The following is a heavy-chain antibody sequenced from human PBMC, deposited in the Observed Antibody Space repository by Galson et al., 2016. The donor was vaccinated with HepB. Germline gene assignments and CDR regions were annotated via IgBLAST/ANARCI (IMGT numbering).Heavy chain of an antibody. Sequence: SVKVSCKASGDTFNNYGISWVRQAPGQGLEWMGGIIPLFGKTNYAQKFQGRVTITADKSTTRVYMEVNSLTSEDTAVYYCARRWKEMATITDAFDIWGQGTMVTVSS. CDR2: IIPLFGKT. V-gene: IGHV1-69*06. D-gene: IGHD5-24*01. J-gene: IGHJ3*02. CDR1: GDTFNNYG. CDR3: ARRWKEMATITDAFDI.